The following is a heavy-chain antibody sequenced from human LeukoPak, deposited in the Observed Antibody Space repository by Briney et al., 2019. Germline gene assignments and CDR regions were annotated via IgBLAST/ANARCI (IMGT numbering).Heavy chain of an antibody. Sequence: SQTLSLTCTVSGGSISSGNYYWNWIRQPPGKGLECIGYIHYSGSTYYNPSLKSRVTISVDTSKNQFSLKLSSVTAADTAVYYCVRGRGTAVTTGNWFDPWGQGTLVTVPS. CDR3: VRGRGTAVTTGNWFDP. CDR1: GGSISSGNYY. D-gene: IGHD4-17*01. CDR2: IHYSGST. V-gene: IGHV4-30-4*01. J-gene: IGHJ5*02.